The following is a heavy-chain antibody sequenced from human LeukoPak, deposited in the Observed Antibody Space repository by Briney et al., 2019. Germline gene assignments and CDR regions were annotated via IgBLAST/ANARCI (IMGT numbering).Heavy chain of an antibody. D-gene: IGHD6-19*01. V-gene: IGHV1-18*04. Sequence: ASVKVSCKASGYTFTGYYMHWVRQAPGQGLEWMGWISAYNGNTNYAQKLQGRVTMTTDTSTSTAYMELRSLRSDDTAVYYCARVNSSGWYRVYAFDIWGQGTMVTVSS. CDR1: GYTFTGYY. J-gene: IGHJ3*02. CDR2: ISAYNGNT. CDR3: ARVNSSGWYRVYAFDI.